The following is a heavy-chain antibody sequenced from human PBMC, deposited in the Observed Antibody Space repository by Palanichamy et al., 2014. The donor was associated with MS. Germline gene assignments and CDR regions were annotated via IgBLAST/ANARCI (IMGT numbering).Heavy chain of an antibody. V-gene: IGHV3-48*02. D-gene: IGHD6-19*01. CDR1: GFTFSSYS. CDR3: ARDSLAVGLLFDY. CDR2: ISSSSSII. Sequence: EVQLVESGGGLVQPGGSLRLSCAASGFTFSSYSMNWVRQAPGKGLEWVSYISSSSSIIYYADSVKGRFTISRDNAKNSLYLQMNSLRDEDTAVYYCARDSLAVGLLFDYWDQGTLVTVSS. J-gene: IGHJ4*02.